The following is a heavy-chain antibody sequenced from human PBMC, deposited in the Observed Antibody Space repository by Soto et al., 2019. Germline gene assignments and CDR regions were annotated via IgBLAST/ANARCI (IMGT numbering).Heavy chain of an antibody. Sequence: GGSLRLPCAASGGTCSSHGMHWVRQAPGKGLEWVAVISYDGSNKYYADSVKGRFTISRDNSKNTLYLQMNSLRAEDTAVYYCAKDTMEQLVSYYWGQGTLVTVSS. CDR3: AKDTMEQLVSYY. D-gene: IGHD6-6*01. V-gene: IGHV3-30*18. CDR2: ISYDGSNK. CDR1: GGTCSSHG. J-gene: IGHJ4*02.